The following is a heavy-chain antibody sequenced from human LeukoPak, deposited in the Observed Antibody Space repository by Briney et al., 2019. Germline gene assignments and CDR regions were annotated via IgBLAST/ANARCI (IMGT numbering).Heavy chain of an antibody. D-gene: IGHD3-9*01. CDR2: IYYSGST. V-gene: IGHV4-31*03. Sequence: SETLSLTCTVSGGSISSGGYYWSWIRQHPGKGLEWIGYIYYSGSTYYNPSLKSRVTISVDTSENQFSLKLSSVTAADTAVYYCARGLRYFDWLLEGFDYWGQGTLVTVSS. CDR3: ARGLRYFDWLLEGFDY. J-gene: IGHJ4*02. CDR1: GGSISSGGYY.